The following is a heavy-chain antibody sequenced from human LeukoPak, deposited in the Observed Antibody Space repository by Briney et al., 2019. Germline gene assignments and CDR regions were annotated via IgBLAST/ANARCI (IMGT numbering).Heavy chain of an antibody. D-gene: IGHD2-21*01. CDR3: ASCGSAAGDYGMDV. CDR1: GYSFTSYW. CDR2: IYPGDSDT. Sequence: XGEXXXXXXXGSGYSFTSYWXXWVRXVPGKXXXXXXIIYPGDSDTRYSPSFQGQVTISADKSISTAYLQWSSLKASDTAMYYCASCGSAAGDYGMDVWGQGTTVTVSS. V-gene: IGHV5-51*01. J-gene: IGHJ6*02.